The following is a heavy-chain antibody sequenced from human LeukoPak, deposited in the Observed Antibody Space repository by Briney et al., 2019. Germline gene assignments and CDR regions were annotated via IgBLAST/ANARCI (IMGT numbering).Heavy chain of an antibody. CDR2: IYYSGST. Sequence: SETLSLTCTVSGGSISSSSYYWGWIRQPPGKGLEWIGSIYYSGSTYYNPSLKSRVTISVDTSKNQFSLKLSSVTAADTAVYHCARGHYGSEGFDPWGQGTLVTVSS. CDR3: ARGHYGSEGFDP. J-gene: IGHJ5*02. CDR1: GGSISSSSYY. V-gene: IGHV4-39*07. D-gene: IGHD4-17*01.